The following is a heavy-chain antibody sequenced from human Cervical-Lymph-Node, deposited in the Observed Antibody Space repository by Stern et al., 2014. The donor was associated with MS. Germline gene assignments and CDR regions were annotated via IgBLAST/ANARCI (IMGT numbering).Heavy chain of an antibody. CDR1: GFTFSDAW. CDR3: LGTYLAF. J-gene: IGHJ4*02. Sequence: EVQLVESGGGLVKPGGSLRLSCVASGFTFSDAWMSWVRQAPGKGLEWVGLIKSKTNGETTDYAATVKGRFSISRDDSKNTVYLQMNRLKTEDTGIYYCLGTYLAFWGQGTLVAVSS. CDR2: IKSKTNGETT. V-gene: IGHV3-15*01.